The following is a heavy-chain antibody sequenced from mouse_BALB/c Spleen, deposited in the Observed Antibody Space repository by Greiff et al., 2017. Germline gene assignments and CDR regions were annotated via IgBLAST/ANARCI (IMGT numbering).Heavy chain of an antibody. V-gene: IGHV1-7*01. D-gene: IGHD2-1*01. J-gene: IGHJ2*01. CDR3: ARGYYGNSYYFDY. CDR1: GYTFTSYW. Sequence: VQLVESGAELAKPGASVKMSCKASGYTFTSYWMHWVKQRPGQGLEWIGYINPSTGYTEYNQKFKDKATLTADKSSSTAYMQLSSLTSEDSAVYYCARGYYGNSYYFDYWGQGTTLTVSS. CDR2: INPSTGYT.